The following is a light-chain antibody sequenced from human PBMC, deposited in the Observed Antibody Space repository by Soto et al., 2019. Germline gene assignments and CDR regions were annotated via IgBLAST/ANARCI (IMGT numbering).Light chain of an antibody. CDR1: QSVSRS. J-gene: IGKJ4*01. CDR2: GAS. V-gene: IGKV3-20*01. CDR3: QQYRSSPQLT. Sequence: EIVLTQSPGTLSLSPGERATLSCRASQSVSRSLAWYQQKPGQAPRLLIYGASSRATGIPDRFSGSGSGTDFTLTISRLEPEDFAVYFCQQYRSSPQLTFGGGTKVEIK.